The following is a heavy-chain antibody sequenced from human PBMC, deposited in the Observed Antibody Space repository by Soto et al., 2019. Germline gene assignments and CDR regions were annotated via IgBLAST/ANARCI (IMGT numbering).Heavy chain of an antibody. J-gene: IGHJ4*02. Sequence: AASVKGSCKAFGYTFTSYYMHCVLKAPEQGLEWMGIINPSGGSTSYAQKFQGRVTMTRDTSTSTGYMELSSLRSEDTAVYYCARDPARVVATIRVEDYWGQGTLVTVSS. V-gene: IGHV1-46*03. CDR2: INPSGGST. CDR3: ARDPARVVATIRVEDY. CDR1: GYTFTSYY. D-gene: IGHD5-12*01.